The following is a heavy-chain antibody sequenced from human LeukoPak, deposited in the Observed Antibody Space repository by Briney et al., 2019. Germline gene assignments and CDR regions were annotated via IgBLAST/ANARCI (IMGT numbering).Heavy chain of an antibody. D-gene: IGHD3-22*01. Sequence: GGSLRLSCVASGFTFSSYSMNWVRQAPGKGLEWVSSISSSSSYIYYADSVKGRFTISRDNAKNSLYLQMNSLRAEDTAVYYCVLGYYDSSGYYWWGQGTLVTVSS. CDR1: GFTFSSYS. CDR3: VLGYYDSSGYYW. CDR2: ISSSSSYI. J-gene: IGHJ4*02. V-gene: IGHV3-21*01.